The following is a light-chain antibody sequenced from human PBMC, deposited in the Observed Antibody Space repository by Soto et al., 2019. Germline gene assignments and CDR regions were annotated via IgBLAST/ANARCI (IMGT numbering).Light chain of an antibody. V-gene: IGKV3-20*01. CDR3: KPSGSSPYT. J-gene: IGKJ2*01. Sequence: EIVLTQSPGTLSLSPGERATLSCRASQSVSSSYLAWYHQKPGQAPRLLIYGASSRATGIPDGFSGSGSETDFTLTISRLEPDYFAVYYYKPSGSSPYTFGQGTKLEIK. CDR2: GAS. CDR1: QSVSSSY.